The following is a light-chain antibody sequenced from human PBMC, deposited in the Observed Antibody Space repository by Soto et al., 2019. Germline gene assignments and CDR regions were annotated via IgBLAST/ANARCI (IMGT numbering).Light chain of an antibody. V-gene: IGKV1-5*03. J-gene: IGKJ1*01. CDR2: KAS. CDR1: QSISSW. Sequence: DIQMTQSPSTLSASVGDRVTITCRASQSISSWLAWYQQKPGKAPKILIYKASSLESGVPSRFSGSGSGTEFTLTIRSLQPDDFATYYCQQYKSYWTFGQGTKVEIK. CDR3: QQYKSYWT.